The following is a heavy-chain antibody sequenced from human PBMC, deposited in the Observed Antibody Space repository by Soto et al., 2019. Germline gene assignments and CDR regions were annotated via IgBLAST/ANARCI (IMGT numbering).Heavy chain of an antibody. V-gene: IGHV4-59*01. CDR2: IYYSGST. J-gene: IGHJ5*02. Sequence: PSETLSLTCTVSGGSISSYYWSWIRQPPGKGLEWIGYIYYSGSTNYNPSLKSRVTISVDTSKNQFSLKLSSVTAADTAVYYCAREGAISGWFDPWGQGTLVTVSS. D-gene: IGHD1-20*01. CDR1: GGSISSYY. CDR3: AREGAISGWFDP.